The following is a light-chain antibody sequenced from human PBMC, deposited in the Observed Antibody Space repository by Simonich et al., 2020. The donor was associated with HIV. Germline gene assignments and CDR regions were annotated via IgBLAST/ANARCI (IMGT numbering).Light chain of an antibody. CDR2: EAS. CDR1: QSVSSSY. Sequence: EIVLTQSPGTLSLSPGERATLSCRASQSVSSSYLAWYQQKPGLAPRLLIYEASSRATGIPDRFSGSGSGTDFTLTISRLEPEDFAVYYCQQYGSSPPRLTFGGGTKVEIK. V-gene: IGKV3D-20*01. J-gene: IGKJ4*01. CDR3: QQYGSSPPRLT.